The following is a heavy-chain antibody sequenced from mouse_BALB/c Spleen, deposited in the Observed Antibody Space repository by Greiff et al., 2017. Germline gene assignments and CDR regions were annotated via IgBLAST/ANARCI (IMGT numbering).Heavy chain of an antibody. V-gene: IGHV5-9-4*01. Sequence: EVKVEESGGGLVKPGGSLKLSCAASGFTFSSYAMSWVRQSPEKRLEWVAEISSGGSYTYYPDTVTGRFTISRDNAKNTLYLEMSSLRSEDTAMYYCARGGYDDYFDYWGQGTTLTVSS. D-gene: IGHD2-14*01. J-gene: IGHJ2*01. CDR2: ISSGGSYT. CDR3: ARGGYDDYFDY. CDR1: GFTFSSYA.